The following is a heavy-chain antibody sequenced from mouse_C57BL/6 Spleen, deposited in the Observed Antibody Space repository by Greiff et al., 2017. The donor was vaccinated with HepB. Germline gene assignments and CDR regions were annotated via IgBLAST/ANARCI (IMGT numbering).Heavy chain of an antibody. CDR1: GYTFTSYW. J-gene: IGHJ2*01. Sequence: QVQLQQPGAELVKPGASVKMSCKASGYTFTSYWITWVKQRPGQGLEWIGDIYPGSGSTNYNEKFKSKATLTVDTSSSTAYMQLSSLTSEDSAFYYCARRRYYYGSSPSDYWGQGTTLTVSS. CDR2: IYPGSGST. CDR3: ARRRYYYGSSPSDY. D-gene: IGHD1-1*01. V-gene: IGHV1-55*01.